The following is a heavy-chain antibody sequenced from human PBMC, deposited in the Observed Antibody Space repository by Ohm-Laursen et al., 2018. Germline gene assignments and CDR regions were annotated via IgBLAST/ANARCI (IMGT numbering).Heavy chain of an antibody. D-gene: IGHD2-2*02. CDR3: AKGIPYYFDS. CDR1: GFTFSSYG. CDR2: ISHDGSNK. V-gene: IGHV3-30*18. Sequence: SLRLSCAATGFTFSSYGMHWVRQAPGKGLEWVAVISHDGSNKYYADSVKGRFIISRDNSKNTLYLQMNSLRAEDTAVYYCAKGIPYYFDSWGQGTLVTVSS. J-gene: IGHJ4*02.